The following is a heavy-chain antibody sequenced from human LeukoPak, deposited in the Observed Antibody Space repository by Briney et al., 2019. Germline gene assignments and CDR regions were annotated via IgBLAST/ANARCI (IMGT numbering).Heavy chain of an antibody. CDR2: IKQDGSEK. D-gene: IGHD3-22*01. J-gene: IGHJ3*02. Sequence: GGSLRLSCAASGFTFSSHWMSWVRQAPGKGLEWVANIKQDGSEKYYVDSVKGRFTISRDNAKNSLYLQMNSLRAEDTAVYYCARGVSTMIVVATFDIWGQGTMVTVSS. CDR1: GFTFSSHW. V-gene: IGHV3-7*01. CDR3: ARGVSTMIVVATFDI.